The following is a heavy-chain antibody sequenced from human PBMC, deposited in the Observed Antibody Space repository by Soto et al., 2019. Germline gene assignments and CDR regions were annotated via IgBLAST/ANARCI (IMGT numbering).Heavy chain of an antibody. CDR1: GYTFTSYG. Sequence: GASVKVSCKASGYTFTSYGISWVRQAPGQGLEWMGWISAYNGNTNYAQKLQGRVTMTTDTSTSTAYMELRSLRSDDTAVYYCARTIDCSSTSCYWNWFDPWGQGTLVTSPQ. CDR3: ARTIDCSSTSCYWNWFDP. D-gene: IGHD2-2*01. J-gene: IGHJ5*02. CDR2: ISAYNGNT. V-gene: IGHV1-18*04.